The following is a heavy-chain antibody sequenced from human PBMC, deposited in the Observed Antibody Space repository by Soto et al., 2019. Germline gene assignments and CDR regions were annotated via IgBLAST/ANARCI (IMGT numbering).Heavy chain of an antibody. J-gene: IGHJ5*02. CDR3: ARYERITIFGGLGWFDP. D-gene: IGHD3-3*01. V-gene: IGHV4-30-2*02. Sequence: SETLSLTCTVSGASISTVAYCWGWIRQRPGRGLGWIGYIYQSGSAYYNMSLKSRVTISVDRSKNQFSLKLSSVTAADTAVYYCARYERITIFGGLGWFDPWGQGTLVTVS. CDR2: IYQSGSA. CDR1: GASISTVAYC.